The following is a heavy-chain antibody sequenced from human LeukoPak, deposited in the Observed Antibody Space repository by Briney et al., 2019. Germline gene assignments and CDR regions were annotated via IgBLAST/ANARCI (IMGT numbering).Heavy chain of an antibody. V-gene: IGHV4-4*02. CDR2: ISQGGGP. CDR1: GGSISSCDW. J-gene: IGHJ4*02. Sequence: SETLSLTCAVSGGSISSCDWWCWVRQPPGRGLGWFAVISQGGGPNRKPSLKGRVTMSVDKSKNRFSLKMSSVTAADTAIYFCASRHVAMGGRDFFDYWGQGILVTVSS. CDR3: ASRHVAMGGRDFFDY. D-gene: IGHD1-26*01.